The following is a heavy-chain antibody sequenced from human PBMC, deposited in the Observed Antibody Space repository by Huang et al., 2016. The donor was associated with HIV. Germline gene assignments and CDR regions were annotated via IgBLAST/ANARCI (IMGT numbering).Heavy chain of an antibody. D-gene: IGHD1-26*01. V-gene: IGHV1-69*01. J-gene: IGHJ6*02. CDR3: ARVRGYSGSYYGMDV. CDR1: GGTFSNHG. Sequence: QVQLVQSGAEVKKPGSSVKVSCKASGGTFSNHGFSWVRQAPGQGLEGMGGIIPVFGTQYYTPKFQGRVTITADESTSTVYMELSSLTPDDTAEYYCARVRGYSGSYYGMDVWSQGTTVTVSS. CDR2: IIPVFGTQ.